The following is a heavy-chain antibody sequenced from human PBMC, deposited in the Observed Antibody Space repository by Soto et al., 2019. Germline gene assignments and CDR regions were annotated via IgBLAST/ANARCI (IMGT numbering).Heavy chain of an antibody. CDR2: IIPIFGTA. D-gene: IGHD3-16*01. CDR1: GGTFSSYA. V-gene: IGHV1-69*12. CDR3: AVLEMATTGGVYGMDV. Sequence: QVQLVQSGAEVKKPGSSVKVSCKASGGTFSSYAISWVRQAPGQGLEWMGGIIPIFGTANYAQKFQGRVTITADEXTIXAYMELSSLRSEDTAVYYCAVLEMATTGGVYGMDVWGQGTTVTVSS. J-gene: IGHJ6*02.